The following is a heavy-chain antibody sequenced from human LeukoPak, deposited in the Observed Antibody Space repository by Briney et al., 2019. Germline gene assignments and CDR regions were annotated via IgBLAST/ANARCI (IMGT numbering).Heavy chain of an antibody. Sequence: PSETLFLTCAVSGGSISSNSYYWGWIRQPPGKGLEWIGSIYYSGSTYYNPSLKSRVTISVDTSKNQFSLNLTSVTAADTAMYYCAIATDPGLAVLEKWGQGTLVAVSS. CDR2: IYYSGST. CDR1: GGSISSNSYY. V-gene: IGHV4-39*07. J-gene: IGHJ4*02. D-gene: IGHD6-19*01. CDR3: AIATDPGLAVLEK.